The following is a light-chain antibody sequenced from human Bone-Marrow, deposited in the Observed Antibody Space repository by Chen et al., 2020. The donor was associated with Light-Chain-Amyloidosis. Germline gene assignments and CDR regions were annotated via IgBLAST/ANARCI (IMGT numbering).Light chain of an antibody. CDR3: QVWDRSSDRPV. CDR2: DDS. V-gene: IGLV3-21*02. CDR1: NIGSTS. Sequence: SLLTHPSSVPVAPGQTATVAWGGNNIGSTSVPWYQQTPGQAPLLVVYDDSDRPSGIPERLSGSNSGNTATLTISRVEAGDEADYYCQVWDRSSDRPVFGGGTKLTVL. J-gene: IGLJ3*02.